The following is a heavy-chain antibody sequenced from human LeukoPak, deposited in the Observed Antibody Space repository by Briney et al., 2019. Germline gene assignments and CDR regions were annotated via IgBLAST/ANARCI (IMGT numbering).Heavy chain of an antibody. Sequence: SAKVSCKASGGTFSSYAISWVRQAPGQGLEWMGRIIPILGIANYAQKFQGRVTITADKSTSTAYMELSSLRSEDTAVYYCARLLAAGTGNWFDPWGQGTLVTVSS. V-gene: IGHV1-69*04. CDR1: GGTFSSYA. CDR3: ARLLAAGTGNWFDP. D-gene: IGHD6-13*01. CDR2: IIPILGIA. J-gene: IGHJ5*02.